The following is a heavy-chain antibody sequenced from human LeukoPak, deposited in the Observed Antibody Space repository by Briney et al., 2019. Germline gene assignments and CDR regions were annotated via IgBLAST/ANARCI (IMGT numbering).Heavy chain of an antibody. CDR2: INHSGST. Sequence: HPSETLSLTCAVYGGSFSGYYWSWIRQPPGKGLEWIGEINHSGSTNYNPSLKSRVTISVDTSKNQFSLKLSSVTAADTAVYYCARAGGRLRYFDWLFTNWFDPWGQGTLVTVSS. J-gene: IGHJ5*02. CDR1: GGSFSGYY. CDR3: ARAGGRLRYFDWLFTNWFDP. V-gene: IGHV4-34*01. D-gene: IGHD3-9*01.